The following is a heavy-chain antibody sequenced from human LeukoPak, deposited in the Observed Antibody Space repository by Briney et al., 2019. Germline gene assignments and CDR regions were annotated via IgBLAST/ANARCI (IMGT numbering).Heavy chain of an antibody. CDR3: ARDFRYCSSTRCPGYGMDV. J-gene: IGHJ6*02. Sequence: SETLSLTCTVSGGSISSYYWSWIRQPPGNGLEWIGYIYYSGSTNYNPSLKSRVTISVDTSKNQFSLKLSSVTAADTAVYYCARDFRYCSSTRCPGYGMDVWGQGTTVTVSS. CDR2: IYYSGST. D-gene: IGHD2-2*01. CDR1: GGSISSYY. V-gene: IGHV4-59*13.